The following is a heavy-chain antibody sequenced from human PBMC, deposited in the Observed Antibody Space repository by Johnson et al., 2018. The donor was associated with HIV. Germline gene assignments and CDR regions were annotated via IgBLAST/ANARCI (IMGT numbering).Heavy chain of an antibody. CDR3: AKDWYDGSGSPDFVHGIRDDDAFDI. J-gene: IGHJ3*02. D-gene: IGHD3-10*01. Sequence: VQLVESGGHLVQPGESLRLPCAASGFTFSDSDMHWVRQPTRKGLEWVSTIGTAGDTYYADSVKGRFTISRDHSTKTLYLQMNSLRAEDTAVYYCAKDWYDGSGSPDFVHGIRDDDAFDIWGQGTMVTVSS. V-gene: IGHV3-13*01. CDR2: IGTAGDT. CDR1: GFTFSDSD.